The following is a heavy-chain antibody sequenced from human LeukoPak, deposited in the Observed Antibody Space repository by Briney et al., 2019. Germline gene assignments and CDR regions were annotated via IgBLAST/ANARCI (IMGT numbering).Heavy chain of an antibody. D-gene: IGHD3-9*01. CDR2: ISGSGGST. CDR1: GFTFSSYA. Sequence: GGSLRLSCAASGFTFSSYAMSWVRQAPGKGLEWVSAISGSGGSTYYEDSVKGRFTISRDNSKNTLYLQMNSLRAEDTAVYYCAKGDYDILTGYYQVDYWGQGTLVTVSS. V-gene: IGHV3-23*02. CDR3: AKGDYDILTGYYQVDY. J-gene: IGHJ4*02.